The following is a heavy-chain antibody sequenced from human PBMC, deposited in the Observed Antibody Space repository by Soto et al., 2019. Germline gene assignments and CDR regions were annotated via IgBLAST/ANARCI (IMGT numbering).Heavy chain of an antibody. CDR2: IWYDGSNK. Sequence: GGSLRLSCAASGFTFSSYGMHWVRQAPGKGLEWVAVIWYDGSNKYYADSVKGRFTISRDNSKNTLYLQMNSLRAEDTAVYYCARDGFRGPYGSGSYNVVKPPDYWGQGTLVTVSS. J-gene: IGHJ4*02. CDR3: ARDGFRGPYGSGSYNVVKPPDY. CDR1: GFTFSSYG. D-gene: IGHD3-10*01. V-gene: IGHV3-33*01.